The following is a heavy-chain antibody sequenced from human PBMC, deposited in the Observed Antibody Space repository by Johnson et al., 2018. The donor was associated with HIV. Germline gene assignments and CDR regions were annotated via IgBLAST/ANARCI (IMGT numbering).Heavy chain of an antibody. CDR3: AIDAYYGSGSYSQRNTFDV. D-gene: IGHD3-10*01. CDR2: ISSNGGST. J-gene: IGHJ3*01. Sequence: EVQLVESGGVVVQPGGSLRLSCAASGFTFDDYTMHWVRQAPGKGLEYVSAISSNGGSTYYANSVKGRFTISRDNSKNTLYLQMGSLRAEDMAVYYCAIDAYYGSGSYSQRNTFDVWGQGTMVAVSS. CDR1: GFTFDDYT. V-gene: IGHV3-64*01.